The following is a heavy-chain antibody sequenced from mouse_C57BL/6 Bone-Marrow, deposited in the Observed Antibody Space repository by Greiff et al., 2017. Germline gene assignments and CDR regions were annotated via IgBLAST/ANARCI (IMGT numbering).Heavy chain of an antibody. CDR3: ARYGDYYGSSYVYYAMDY. J-gene: IGHJ4*01. V-gene: IGHV5-16*01. Sequence: EVQLVESEGGLVQPGSSMKLSCTASGFTFSDYYMAWVRQVPEKGLEWVANINYDGSSTYYLDSLKSRFIISRDNAKNILYLQMSSLKSEDTATYYCARYGDYYGSSYVYYAMDYWGQGTSVTVSS. CDR2: INYDGSST. CDR1: GFTFSDYY. D-gene: IGHD1-1*01.